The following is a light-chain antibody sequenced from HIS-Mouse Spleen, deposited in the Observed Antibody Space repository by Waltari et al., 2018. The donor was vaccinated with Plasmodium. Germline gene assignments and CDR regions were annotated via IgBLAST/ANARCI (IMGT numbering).Light chain of an antibody. CDR3: YSTDSSGNHRV. J-gene: IGLJ3*02. V-gene: IGLV3-10*01. CDR2: EDS. CDR1: ALPKKY. Sequence: SYELTQPPSVPVSPGQTARITCSGDALPKKYAYWYQQKAGQAPVLVSYEDSKRPSGIPERFSGSSSGTMATLTISGAQVEDEADYYCYSTDSSGNHRVFGGGTKLTVL.